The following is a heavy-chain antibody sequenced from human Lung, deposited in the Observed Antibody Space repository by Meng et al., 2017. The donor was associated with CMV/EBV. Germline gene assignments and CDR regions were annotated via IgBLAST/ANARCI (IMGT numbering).Heavy chain of an antibody. Sequence: SCKASGYSFNAYGIAWVRQAPGQGLEWMGWVSAYNGNTNYAQILQDGVTMTTDTSTNTAYMELRSLRSDDTAKYYCAREGGGLPLDYWGQGTLVTVSS. D-gene: IGHD4-23*01. CDR3: AREGGGLPLDY. CDR2: VSAYNGNT. J-gene: IGHJ4*02. V-gene: IGHV1-18*01. CDR1: GYSFNAYG.